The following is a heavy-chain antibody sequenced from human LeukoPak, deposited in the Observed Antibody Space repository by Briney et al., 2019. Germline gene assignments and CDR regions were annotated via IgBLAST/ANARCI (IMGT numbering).Heavy chain of an antibody. D-gene: IGHD5-18*01. CDR3: AKVHRDTVTAYWYFDL. V-gene: IGHV3-23*01. J-gene: IGHJ2*01. CDR2: ISVNGGST. Sequence: GGSLRLSCAASGFTFSSYAMSWVRQAPGKGLEWVSSISVNGGSTYYADSLKGRFTISRDNPSNTLYLQMDYLRAEDTAIYSCAKVHRDTVTAYWYFDLWGRGTLVTVSS. CDR1: GFTFSSYA.